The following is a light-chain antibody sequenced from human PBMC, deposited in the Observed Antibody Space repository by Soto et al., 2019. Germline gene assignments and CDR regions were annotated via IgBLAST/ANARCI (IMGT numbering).Light chain of an antibody. Sequence: DIQMTQSPSTLSAPVGDRVTITCRAIQTISSWLAWYQQKPGKAPKLLIYAASTLNSGVPSRFSGSGSGTDFTLIISSLQPEDFATFYCQQSYSNPVTFGQGTRLEIK. CDR2: AAS. CDR1: QTISSW. CDR3: QQSYSNPVT. J-gene: IGKJ5*01. V-gene: IGKV1-39*01.